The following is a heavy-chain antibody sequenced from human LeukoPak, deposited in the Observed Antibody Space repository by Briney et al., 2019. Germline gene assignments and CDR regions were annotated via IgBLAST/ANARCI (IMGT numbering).Heavy chain of an antibody. CDR3: AKDEATTGGGLDL. CDR1: GFAVSTKY. CDR2: IYTGGLT. Sequence: GGSLRLSCAASGFAVSTKYINWVRQAPGKGLEWVSVIYTGGLTYYADSVKDRFTISRDNSKNTVYLQMNSQRAEDAAVYYCAKDEATTGGGLDLWGQGTLVIVSS. D-gene: IGHD1-1*01. J-gene: IGHJ5*02. V-gene: IGHV3-53*01.